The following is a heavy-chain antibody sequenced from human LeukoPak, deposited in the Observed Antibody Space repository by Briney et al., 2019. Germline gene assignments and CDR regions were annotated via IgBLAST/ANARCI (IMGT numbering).Heavy chain of an antibody. Sequence: GGSLRLSCAASGFTFINYAMSWVRQVPGKGLEWVSSISGSGVSAYYADSVKGRFTISRDNSKDTLYLQMNSLRAEDTAVYYCAKTPGFVGVVFDYWGQGTLVTVSS. D-gene: IGHD3-16*01. CDR2: ISGSGVSA. J-gene: IGHJ4*02. CDR1: GFTFINYA. CDR3: AKTPGFVGVVFDY. V-gene: IGHV3-23*01.